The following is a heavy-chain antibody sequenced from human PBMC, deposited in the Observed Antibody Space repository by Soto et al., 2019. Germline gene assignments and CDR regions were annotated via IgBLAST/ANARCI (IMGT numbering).Heavy chain of an antibody. J-gene: IGHJ4*02. V-gene: IGHV1-69*01. Sequence: QVQLVQSGAEVKNPGSSVRVSSEASGGNFIDYAFSWVRQAPGQGLEGMGGIIPIIATADYAQKFQGRVTITADESTRTAYMEVTSLTSEDTAVYFCAWTYDTSGDYPYYFDYWGQGTPVTVSS. CDR1: GGNFIDYA. CDR3: AWTYDTSGDYPYYFDY. D-gene: IGHD3-22*01. CDR2: IIPIIATA.